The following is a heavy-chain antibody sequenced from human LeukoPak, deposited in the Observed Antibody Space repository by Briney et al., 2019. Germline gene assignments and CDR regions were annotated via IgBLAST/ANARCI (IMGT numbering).Heavy chain of an antibody. D-gene: IGHD5-12*01. CDR2: INSDGSIT. CDR1: GFTFCSYW. CDR3: ARVRATFSPHFDN. J-gene: IGHJ4*02. Sequence: AGGSLRLSCAASGFTFCSYWMHWVRHAPGKGLMWVSRINSDGSITNYADSVKGRFTISRDNAKNTLYLQMNSLRAEDTAVYYCARVRATFSPHFDNWGQGTLVTVSS. V-gene: IGHV3-74*01.